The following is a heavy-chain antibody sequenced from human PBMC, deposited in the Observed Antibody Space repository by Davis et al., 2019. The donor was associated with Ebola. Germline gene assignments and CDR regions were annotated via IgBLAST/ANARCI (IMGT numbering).Heavy chain of an antibody. CDR3: AKHIAAAGRMDV. D-gene: IGHD6-13*01. V-gene: IGHV4-59*08. CDR2: IYYSGST. J-gene: IGHJ6*04. Sequence: PGGSLRLSCTVSGGSISSYYWSWIRQPPGKGLEWIGYIYYSGSTNYNPSLKSRVTISVDTSKNQFSLKLSSVTAADTAVYYCAKHIAAAGRMDVWGKGTTVTVSS. CDR1: GGSISSYY.